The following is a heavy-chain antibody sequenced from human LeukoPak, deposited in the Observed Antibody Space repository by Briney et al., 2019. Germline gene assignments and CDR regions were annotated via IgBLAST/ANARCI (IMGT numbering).Heavy chain of an antibody. J-gene: IGHJ3*01. CDR3: ARSSYSSSSSV. V-gene: IGHV3-23*01. Sequence: GGSLRLSCAASGFTFSSYAMSWVRQAPGKGLEWVSVISGSGSSTYYADSVKGRFTISRDISKNTLYLQMNSLRAEDTAVYYCARSSYSSSSSVWGQGTMVTVSS. D-gene: IGHD6-6*01. CDR2: ISGSGSST. CDR1: GFTFSSYA.